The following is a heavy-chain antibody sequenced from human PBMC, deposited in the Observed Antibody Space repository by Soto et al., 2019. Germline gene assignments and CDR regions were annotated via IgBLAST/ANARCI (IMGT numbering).Heavy chain of an antibody. CDR3: ARGVGADIFDY. CDR1: GGSISSDDDY. V-gene: IGHV4-30-4*01. CDR2: INYSGST. Sequence: PSETRSRTWTVSGGSISSDDDYWSWIRQPPGKGLEWTGYINYSGSTYYNPSLQSRVIISVDASKNQFSLKLSSVTAADTAVYYCARGVGADIFDYWGQGILVTVSS. J-gene: IGHJ4*02. D-gene: IGHD1-26*01.